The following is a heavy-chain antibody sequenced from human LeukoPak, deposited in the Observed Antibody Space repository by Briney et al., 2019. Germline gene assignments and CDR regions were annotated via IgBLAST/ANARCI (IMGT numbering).Heavy chain of an antibody. V-gene: IGHV3-30-3*01. J-gene: IGHJ3*01. CDR2: ISYDASNK. D-gene: IGHD3-10*01. CDR1: GFTFSDYA. Sequence: GRSLRLSCEASGFTFSDYALHWVRQAPGKGLEWVAVISYDASNKQYPDSVKGRFTISRDDSKNTLYLQMNSLRTEDTAVYYCAREVGHYVSPALDVWGQGTTVTVSS. CDR3: AREVGHYVSPALDV.